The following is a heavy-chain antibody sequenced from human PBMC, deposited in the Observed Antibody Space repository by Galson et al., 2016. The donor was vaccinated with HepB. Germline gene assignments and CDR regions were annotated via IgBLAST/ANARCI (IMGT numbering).Heavy chain of an antibody. CDR3: ATRTEGNCGGGSCPFDL. CDR2: IYHSGTT. D-gene: IGHD2-15*01. Sequence: SETLSLTCAVSNDSITSIYWWNWVRQTPGKGLEWIGEIYHSGTTNYNPSLKSRGTIPIDKSKNQFSLQLTSVTAADTAVYYCATRTEGNCGGGSCPFDLWGRGTLVTASS. CDR1: NDSITSIYW. V-gene: IGHV4-4*02. J-gene: IGHJ2*01.